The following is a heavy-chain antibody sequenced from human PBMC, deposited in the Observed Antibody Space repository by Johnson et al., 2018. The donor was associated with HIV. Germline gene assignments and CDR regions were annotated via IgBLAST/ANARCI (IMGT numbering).Heavy chain of an antibody. J-gene: IGHJ3*02. CDR1: GFTVSSNY. CDR3: AKKGGSILWWGLPQDAFDI. CDR2: ISGSGGTT. D-gene: IGHD2-21*01. V-gene: IGHV3-23*04. Sequence: VQLVESGGGVVQPGGSLRLSCSASGFTVSSNYMSWVRQGPGKGLEWVSSISGSGGTTYYAGSVKGRFTISRDNSKNTVYLQMNSLRADDTAVYYCAKKGGSILWWGLPQDAFDIWGQGTMVTVSS.